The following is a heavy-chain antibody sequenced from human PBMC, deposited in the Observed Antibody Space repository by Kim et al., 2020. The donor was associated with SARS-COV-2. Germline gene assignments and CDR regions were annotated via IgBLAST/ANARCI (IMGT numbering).Heavy chain of an antibody. D-gene: IGHD3-10*01. CDR3: AKDRGHWYFDL. J-gene: IGHJ2*01. Sequence: GGSLRLSCAASGFTFSNYAMTWVRQAPGKGLEWVSSISGSGDSTVYADSVKGLFTISRDNSKNTLYVQMNSLRAEDTALYYCAKDRGHWYFDLWGRGTLVTVSS. V-gene: IGHV3-23*01. CDR2: ISGSGDST. CDR1: GFTFSNYA.